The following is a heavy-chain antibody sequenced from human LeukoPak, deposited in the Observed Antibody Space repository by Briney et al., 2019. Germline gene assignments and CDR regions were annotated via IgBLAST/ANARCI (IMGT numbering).Heavy chain of an antibody. Sequence: SVKVSCKASGGTFSSYAISWVRQAPGQGLEWMGRIIPILGIANYAQKFQGRVTITADKSTSTAYMELSSLRSEDTAVYYCGRSGGSGSYHDYWGQGTLVTVSS. CDR2: IIPILGIA. D-gene: IGHD3-10*01. J-gene: IGHJ4*02. CDR3: GRSGGSGSYHDY. V-gene: IGHV1-69*04. CDR1: GGTFSSYA.